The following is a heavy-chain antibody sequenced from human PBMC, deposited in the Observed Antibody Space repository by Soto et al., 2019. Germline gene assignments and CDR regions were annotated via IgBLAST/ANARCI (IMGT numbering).Heavy chain of an antibody. J-gene: IGHJ5*02. D-gene: IGHD3-3*01. V-gene: IGHV4-31*03. CDR2: IYYSGST. Sequence: SETLALTCTVSGGSISSGGYYCSWIRQHPGKGLEWIGYIYYSGSTYYNPSLKSRVTMSVDTSKNQFSLRLSSVTAADTAIYYCAPRITVFGLLIPPFDPWGQGTQVTVSS. CDR1: GGSISSGGYY. CDR3: APRITVFGLLIPPFDP.